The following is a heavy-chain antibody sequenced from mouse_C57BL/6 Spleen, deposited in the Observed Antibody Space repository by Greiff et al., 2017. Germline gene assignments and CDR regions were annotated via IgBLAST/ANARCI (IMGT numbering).Heavy chain of an antibody. CDR1: GYTFTDYY. CDR2: VYPYNGGT. CDR3: ARSVIDSLSRDY. V-gene: IGHV1-36*01. D-gene: IGHD1-1*01. Sequence: VQLQEPGPVLVKPGPSVKISCKASGYTFTDYYMHWVKQSPGKSLEWIGLVYPYNGGTSYKQKFKGKATLTVDTSSSTAYMELNSLTSEDSAVYYCARSVIDSLSRDYWGQGTSVTVSS. J-gene: IGHJ4*01.